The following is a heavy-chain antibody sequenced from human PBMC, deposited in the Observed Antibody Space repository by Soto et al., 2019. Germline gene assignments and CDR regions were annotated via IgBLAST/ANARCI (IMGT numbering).Heavy chain of an antibody. CDR3: ARDWSDFWSGPRAFDI. V-gene: IGHV3-66*01. D-gene: IGHD3-3*01. J-gene: IGHJ3*02. CDR2: IYSGGST. Sequence: EVQLVESGGGLVQPGGSLRLSCAASGFTVSSNYMSWVRQAPGKGLEWVSVIYSGGSTYYADSVKGRFTISRDNSKNTLYLQMNSLRAEDTAVYYCARDWSDFWSGPRAFDIWGQGTMVTVSS. CDR1: GFTVSSNY.